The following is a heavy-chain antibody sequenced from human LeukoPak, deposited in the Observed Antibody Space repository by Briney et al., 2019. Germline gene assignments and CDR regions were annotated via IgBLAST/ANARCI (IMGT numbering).Heavy chain of an antibody. V-gene: IGHV3-7*01. Sequence: PGGSLRLSCAASGLTFSTYWMSWVRRAPGKGLEWVANMNQDGSEEYYVDSVKGRFTISRDNAKSSLYLQMNSLRAEDTAVYYCATGWAAHDYWGQGTLVTVSS. D-gene: IGHD1-26*01. CDR1: GLTFSTYW. CDR2: MNQDGSEE. J-gene: IGHJ4*02. CDR3: ATGWAAHDY.